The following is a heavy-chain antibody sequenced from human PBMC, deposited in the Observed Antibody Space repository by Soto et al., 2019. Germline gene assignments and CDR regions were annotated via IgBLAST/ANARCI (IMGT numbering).Heavy chain of an antibody. Sequence: QVQLQQWGAGLLKPSETLSLTCAVYGGSFSGYYWSWIRQPPGQGLEWIGEINHSGSTNYNPSLKSRVTISVDTSKNQFSLKLSSVTAADTAVYYCARAYGSGSYHDYWGQGTLVTVSS. CDR2: INHSGST. CDR3: ARAYGSGSYHDY. CDR1: GGSFSGYY. D-gene: IGHD3-10*01. V-gene: IGHV4-34*01. J-gene: IGHJ4*02.